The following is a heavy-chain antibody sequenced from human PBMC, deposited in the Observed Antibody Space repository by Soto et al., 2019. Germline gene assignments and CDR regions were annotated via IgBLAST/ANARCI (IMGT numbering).Heavy chain of an antibody. CDR2: IYYSGST. V-gene: IGHV4-31*03. J-gene: IGHJ4*02. D-gene: IGHD3-22*01. CDR3: ARANYFESSGPFDY. Sequence: QVQLQESGPGLVKPSQTLSLTCTVSGGSLSSGAYYWSWIRQHPGKGLEWIGYIYYSGSTYYNPCLESRVTMSVDTSRKQFSLKVSSVTAADTAMYYCARANYFESSGPFDYWGPGTLVTVSS. CDR1: GGSLSSGAYY.